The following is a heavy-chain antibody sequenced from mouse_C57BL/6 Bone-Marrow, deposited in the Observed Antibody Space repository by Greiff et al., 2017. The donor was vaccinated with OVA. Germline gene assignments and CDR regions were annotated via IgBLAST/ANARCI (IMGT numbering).Heavy chain of an antibody. J-gene: IGHJ2*01. D-gene: IGHD1-1*01. V-gene: IGHV5-4*01. Sequence: EVNVVESGGGLVKPGGSLKLSCAASGFTFSSYAMSWVRQTPEKRLEWVATLSDGGSYTYYPDNVKGRFTISRDNAKNNLYLQMSHLKSEDTAMYYCARELTTNYFDYWGQGTTLTVSS. CDR1: GFTFSSYA. CDR3: ARELTTNYFDY. CDR2: LSDGGSYT.